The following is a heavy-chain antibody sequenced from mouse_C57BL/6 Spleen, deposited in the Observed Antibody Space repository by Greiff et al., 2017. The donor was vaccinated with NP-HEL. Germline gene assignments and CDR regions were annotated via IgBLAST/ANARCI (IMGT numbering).Heavy chain of an antibody. CDR2: INPGSGGT. Sequence: VQLVESGAELVRPGTSVKVSCKASGYAFTNYLIEWVKQRPGQGLEWIGVINPGSGGTNYNEKFKGKATLTADKSSSTAYMQLSSLTSEDSAVYFCAIGVYFDYWGQGTTLTVSS. CDR3: AIGVYFDY. J-gene: IGHJ2*01. V-gene: IGHV1-54*01. CDR1: GYAFTNYL.